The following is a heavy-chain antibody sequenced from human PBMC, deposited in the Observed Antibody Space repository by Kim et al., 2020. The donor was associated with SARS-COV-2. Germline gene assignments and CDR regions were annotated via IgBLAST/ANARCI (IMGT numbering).Heavy chain of an antibody. V-gene: IGHV4-59*13. CDR2: IYYSGST. J-gene: IGHJ4*02. CDR1: GGSISSYY. Sequence: SETLSLTCTVSGGSISSYYWSWIRQPPGKGLEWIGYIYYSGSTNYNPSLKSRVTISVDTSKNQFSLKLSSVTAADTAVYYCARARRDGYNLDYWGQGTLVTVSS. CDR3: ARARRDGYNLDY. D-gene: IGHD5-12*01.